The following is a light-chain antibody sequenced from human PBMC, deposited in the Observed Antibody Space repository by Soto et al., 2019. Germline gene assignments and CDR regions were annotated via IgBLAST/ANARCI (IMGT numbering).Light chain of an antibody. V-gene: IGKV1-5*01. J-gene: IGKJ1*01. CDR1: QSISSW. Sequence: DIQMTQSPSTLSASVGDRVTITCRASQSISSWLAWYQQEPGKAPKLLIYDASSLESGVPSRFSGSGSGTDFSLTISSLQPDDFATYYCQQYHSYYPWTFGQGTKVEIE. CDR3: QQYHSYYPWT. CDR2: DAS.